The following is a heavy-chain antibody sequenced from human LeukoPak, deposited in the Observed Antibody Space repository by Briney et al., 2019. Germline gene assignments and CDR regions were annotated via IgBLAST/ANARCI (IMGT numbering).Heavy chain of an antibody. D-gene: IGHD5-18*01. CDR3: ARVGYSYAWGVKWFDP. CDR1: GGSISGSSYY. CDR2: ISYSGST. J-gene: IGHJ5*02. V-gene: IGHV4-39*07. Sequence: SETLSLTCTVSGGSISGSSYYWGWIRQPPGKGLEWIGIISYSGSTYYNPSLKSRVTISVDTSKNQFSLKLSSVTAADTAVYYCARVGYSYAWGVKWFDPWGQGTLVTVSS.